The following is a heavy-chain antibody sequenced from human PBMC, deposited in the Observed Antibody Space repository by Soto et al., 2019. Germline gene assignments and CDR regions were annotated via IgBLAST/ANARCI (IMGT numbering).Heavy chain of an antibody. D-gene: IGHD3-22*01. CDR2: ISSSSSTI. CDR1: GFTFSSYS. J-gene: IGHJ6*03. CDR3: ARDYYDSSGHFPVYYMDV. V-gene: IGHV3-48*02. Sequence: GGSLRLSCAASGFTFSSYSMNWVRQAPGKGLEWVSYISSSSSTIYYADSVKGRFTISRDNAKNSLYLQMNSLRDEDTAVYYCARDYYDSSGHFPVYYMDVWGKGTTVTVSS.